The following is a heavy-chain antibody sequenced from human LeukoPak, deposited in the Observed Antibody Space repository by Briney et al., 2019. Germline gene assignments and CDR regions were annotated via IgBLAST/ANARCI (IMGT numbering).Heavy chain of an antibody. J-gene: IGHJ4*02. Sequence: PGRSLRLSCAASGFTFSSYSMNWVRQAPGKGLEWVANIKLDGSETYYTDSVKGRFTISRDNAKNSLYLQMNSLRAEDTAVYYCAKDQMVGQWPTNFDYWGQGTLVTVSS. V-gene: IGHV3-7*01. CDR2: IKLDGSET. CDR3: AKDQMVGQWPTNFDY. CDR1: GFTFSSYS. D-gene: IGHD6-19*01.